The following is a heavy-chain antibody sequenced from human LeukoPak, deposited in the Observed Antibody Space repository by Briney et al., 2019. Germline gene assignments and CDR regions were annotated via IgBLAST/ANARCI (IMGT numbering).Heavy chain of an antibody. J-gene: IGHJ6*02. CDR1: GYTFTSYG. Sequence: ASVKVSCKASGYTFTSYGISWVRQAPGQGLEWMGWISAYNGNTNYAQKLQGRVTMTTDTPTSTAYMELRSLRSDDTAVYYCAREVVVVPAANLPLYYYYGMDVWGQGTTVTVSS. V-gene: IGHV1-18*01. CDR2: ISAYNGNT. CDR3: AREVVVVPAANLPLYYYYGMDV. D-gene: IGHD2-2*01.